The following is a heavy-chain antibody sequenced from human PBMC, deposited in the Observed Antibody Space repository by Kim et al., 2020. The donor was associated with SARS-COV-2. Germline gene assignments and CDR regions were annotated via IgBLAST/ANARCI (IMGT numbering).Heavy chain of an antibody. D-gene: IGHD2-15*01. Sequence: GGSLRLSCAASGFTFSNYAMSWVRQAPGKRLEWVAGISGGHDGYYRDYARGRFTISRVHTDNTLYLQKNGMRADDAAVSHCTKRAATGAGPYYYDSWGRGTLVTGSS. J-gene: IGHJ4*02. CDR3: TKRAATGAGPYYYDS. CDR2: ISGGHDG. V-gene: IGHV3-23*01. CDR1: GFTFSNYA.